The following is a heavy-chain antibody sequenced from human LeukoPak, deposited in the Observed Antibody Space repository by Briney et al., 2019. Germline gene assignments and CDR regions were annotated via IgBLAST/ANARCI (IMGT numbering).Heavy chain of an antibody. CDR2: ISCSSSYI. Sequence: TGGSLRLSCAASGFTFSSYSMNWVRQAPGKGLEWVSSISCSSSYIYYADSVKGRFTISRDNAKNSLYLQMNSLRAEDTAVYYCARPTLTWGSGPDYWGQGTLVTVSS. D-gene: IGHD7-27*01. CDR1: GFTFSSYS. V-gene: IGHV3-21*01. CDR3: ARPTLTWGSGPDY. J-gene: IGHJ4*02.